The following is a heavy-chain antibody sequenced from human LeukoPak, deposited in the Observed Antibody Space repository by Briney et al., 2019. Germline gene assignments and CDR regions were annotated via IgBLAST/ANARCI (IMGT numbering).Heavy chain of an antibody. CDR2: IYYSGST. CDR3: ARLYVTYSYGYIDY. D-gene: IGHD5-18*01. J-gene: IGHJ4*02. CDR1: GGSFSGYY. Sequence: SETLSLTCAVYGGSFSGYYWSWIHQPPGKGLEWIGYIYYSGSTNYNPSLKSRVTISVDTSKNQFSLKLSSVTAADTAVYYCARLYVTYSYGYIDYWGQGTLVTVSS. V-gene: IGHV4-59*08.